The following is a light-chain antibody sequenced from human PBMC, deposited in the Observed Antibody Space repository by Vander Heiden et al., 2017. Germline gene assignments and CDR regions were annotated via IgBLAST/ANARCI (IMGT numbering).Light chain of an antibody. J-gene: IGKJ1*01. Sequence: EIVLTQSPGTLSLSPGERATLSCMASQSVSRYLALYQQKPGQAPRLLIDGASSRATGIPDRFSRATGIPDRFSGSGSGTDFTLTISRLEPEDFAVYYCQQYGDSPRTFGQGTKVEIK. CDR2: GAS. CDR3: QQYGDSPRT. CDR1: QSVSRY. V-gene: IGKV3-20*01.